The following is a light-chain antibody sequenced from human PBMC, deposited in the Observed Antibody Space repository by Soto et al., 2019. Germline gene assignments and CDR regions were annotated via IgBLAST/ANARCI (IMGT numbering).Light chain of an antibody. CDR1: SSNIGSKT. CDR2: SNS. Sequence: QSVLTQPPSASGTPGQRVTISCSGSSSNIGSKTVNWYQQLPGTAPKVLIYSNSERPSGVPDRFSGSKSGTSASLAISGLQSEDEADYYCAIWDDSLSVVFGGGTKLTVL. J-gene: IGLJ2*01. CDR3: AIWDDSLSVV. V-gene: IGLV1-44*01.